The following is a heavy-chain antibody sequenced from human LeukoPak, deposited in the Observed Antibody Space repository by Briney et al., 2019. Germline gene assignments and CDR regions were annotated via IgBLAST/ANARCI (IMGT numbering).Heavy chain of an antibody. J-gene: IGHJ4*02. Sequence: SETLSLTCAVYGGSFSGYYWSWIRQPPGKGPEWIGEINHSGSTNYNPSLKSRVTISVDTSKNQFSLKLSSVTAADTAVYYCARGGYGDLLFSLDYWGQGTLVTVSS. CDR2: INHSGST. D-gene: IGHD4-17*01. CDR1: GGSFSGYY. CDR3: ARGGYGDLLFSLDY. V-gene: IGHV4-34*01.